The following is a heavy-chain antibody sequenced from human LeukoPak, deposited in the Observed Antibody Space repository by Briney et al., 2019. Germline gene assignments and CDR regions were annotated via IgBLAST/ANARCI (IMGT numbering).Heavy chain of an antibody. D-gene: IGHD3-22*01. CDR3: ARAISDYYELKTGDYRPPRWYFDL. Sequence: QAGGSLRLSCAASGFTFSNYDMRWVRQAPGKGLEWVSGIGTAGDTYYTGSVKGRFTISREDVKSSLYLQMSSLRAGDTAVYYCARAISDYYELKTGDYRPPRWYFDLWGRGTLVAVSS. CDR1: GFTFSNYD. V-gene: IGHV3-13*01. CDR2: IGTAGDT. J-gene: IGHJ2*01.